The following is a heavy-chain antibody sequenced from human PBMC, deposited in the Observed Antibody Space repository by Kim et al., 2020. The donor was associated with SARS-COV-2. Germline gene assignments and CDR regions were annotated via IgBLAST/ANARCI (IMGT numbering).Heavy chain of an antibody. CDR2: INHSGST. J-gene: IGHJ4*02. CDR1: GGSFSGYY. CDR3: ARGLGNPRRGYFDY. Sequence: SETLSLTCAVYGGSFSGYYWSWIRQPPGKGLEWNGEINHSGSTNYNPSLKSRVTISVDTSKNQFSLKLSSVTAADTAVYYCARGLGNPRRGYFDYWGQGTLVTVSS. V-gene: IGHV4-34*01. D-gene: IGHD4-4*01.